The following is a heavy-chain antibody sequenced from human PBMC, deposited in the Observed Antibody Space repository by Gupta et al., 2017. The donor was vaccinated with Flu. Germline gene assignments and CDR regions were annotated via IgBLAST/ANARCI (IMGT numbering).Heavy chain of an antibody. J-gene: IGHJ4*02. CDR1: GFIFTNSW. D-gene: IGHD2-15*01. Sequence: EVQLVQSGTEVKKPGESLKISCKGSGFIFTNSWIAWVRQMPGKGLEWMGVIYAGDSDTRYSPSFQDDVMISVDKSISTAYLHWGSLKASDTAMYYCARPPRFGSGAYFDAYYFESWGQGTQVTVSS. V-gene: IGHV5-51*03. CDR3: ARPPRFGSGAYFDAYYFES. CDR2: IYAGDSDT.